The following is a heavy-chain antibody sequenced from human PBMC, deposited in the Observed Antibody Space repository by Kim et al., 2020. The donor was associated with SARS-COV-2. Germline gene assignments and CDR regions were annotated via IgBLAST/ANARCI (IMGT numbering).Heavy chain of an antibody. CDR1: GFTFSSYA. CDR2: ISGSGGST. CDR3: AKVRSYILTGYTRGCWFDP. D-gene: IGHD3-9*01. V-gene: IGHV3-23*01. Sequence: GGSLRLSCAASGFTFSSYAMSWVRQAPGKGLEWVSAISGSGGSTYYADSVKGRFTISRDNSKNTLYLQMNSLRAEDTAVYYCAKVRSYILTGYTRGCWFDPWGQGTLVTVSS. J-gene: IGHJ5*02.